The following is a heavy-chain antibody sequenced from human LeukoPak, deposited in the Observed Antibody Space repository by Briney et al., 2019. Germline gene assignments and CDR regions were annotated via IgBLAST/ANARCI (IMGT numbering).Heavy chain of an antibody. Sequence: SETLSLTCTVSGGSISIYYWSWIRQPPGKGLEWIGYIYYSGSTYYNPSLKSRVTISVDTSKNQFSLKLSSVTAADTAVYYCVSGDIEMATIPFDYWGQGTLVTVSS. D-gene: IGHD5-24*01. CDR3: VSGDIEMATIPFDY. J-gene: IGHJ4*02. CDR2: IYYSGST. V-gene: IGHV4-59*08. CDR1: GGSISIYY.